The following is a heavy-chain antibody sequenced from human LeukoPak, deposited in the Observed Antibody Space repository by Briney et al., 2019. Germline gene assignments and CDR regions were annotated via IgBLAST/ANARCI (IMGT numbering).Heavy chain of an antibody. J-gene: IGHJ4*02. D-gene: IGHD5/OR15-5a*01. CDR2: INDRGLT. Sequence: SETLSLTCGVYDLPFSGYYWSWVRQSPERGLEWIGDINDRGLTNYNPSLKSRVPLSVDPSKKQFSLTLTSVTAADTAMYFCARDPTTLYNVAYYFDTWGQGTLVTVSS. CDR3: ARDPTTLYNVAYYFDT. V-gene: IGHV4-34*01. CDR1: DLPFSGYY.